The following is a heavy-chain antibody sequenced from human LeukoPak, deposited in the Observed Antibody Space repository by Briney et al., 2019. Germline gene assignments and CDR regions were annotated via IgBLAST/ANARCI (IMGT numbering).Heavy chain of an antibody. CDR1: GFTFSDYY. CDR2: ITTSGSSI. CDR3: ARTRYSGYDGKIFGY. V-gene: IGHV3-11*01. Sequence: GGSLRLSCAASGFTFSDYYMSWIRQAPGKGLEWISYITTSGSSILYADSVKGRFTMSRDNAKKSLYLQMNSLRAEDTAVYYCARTRYSGYDGKIFGYWGQGTLVTVSS. D-gene: IGHD5-12*01. J-gene: IGHJ4*02.